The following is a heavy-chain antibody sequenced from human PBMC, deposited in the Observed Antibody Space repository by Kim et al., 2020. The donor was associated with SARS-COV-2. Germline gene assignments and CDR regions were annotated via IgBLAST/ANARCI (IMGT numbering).Heavy chain of an antibody. CDR1: GYDFTSSF. Sequence: ASVKVSCKASGYDFTSSFMHWVRQAPGQGPEWLGIVNPSGPSLSYAQNFQGRVSITWDTSTSTVYMFLNSLTSQDAAVYYCVRPLGVTPSLGAFDVWGQGTMVTVSS. D-gene: IGHD2-21*02. CDR2: VNPSGPSL. V-gene: IGHV1-46*01. J-gene: IGHJ3*01. CDR3: VRPLGVTPSLGAFDV.